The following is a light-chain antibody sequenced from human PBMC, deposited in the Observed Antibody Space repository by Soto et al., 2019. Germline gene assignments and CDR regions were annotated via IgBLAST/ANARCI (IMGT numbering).Light chain of an antibody. Sequence: QSVLTQPPSASWSPGQSVTISCTGTKSDIGVYDFVSWYQHHPGKAPRLIIYEVVQRPSGVPDRFSGSKSGNTASLTVSGLQAADEADYFCKSYAGSNTYVFGSGTKVTVL. CDR1: KSDIGVYDF. CDR2: EVV. J-gene: IGLJ1*01. CDR3: KSYAGSNTYV. V-gene: IGLV2-8*01.